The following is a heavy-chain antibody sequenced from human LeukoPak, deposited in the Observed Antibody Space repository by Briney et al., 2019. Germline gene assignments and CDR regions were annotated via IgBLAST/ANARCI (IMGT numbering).Heavy chain of an antibody. J-gene: IGHJ5*02. CDR2: ISAYKGNT. D-gene: IGHD3-10*01. CDR3: ARNRDIYGSGSYYQNWFDP. Sequence: ASVKVSCKASGYTFTSYGISWVRQAPGQGREWMGWISAYKGNTNYAQKLQGRVTMTTDTSTSTAYMELRSLRSDDTAVYYCARNRDIYGSGSYYQNWFDPWGQGTLVTVSS. V-gene: IGHV1-18*04. CDR1: GYTFTSYG.